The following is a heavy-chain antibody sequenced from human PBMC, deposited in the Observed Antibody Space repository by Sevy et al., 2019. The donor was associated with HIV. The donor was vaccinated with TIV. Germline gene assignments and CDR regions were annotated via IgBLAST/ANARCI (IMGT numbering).Heavy chain of an antibody. V-gene: IGHV3-49*04. D-gene: IGHD6-13*01. CDR2: LKSDVYGGTV. CDR1: GFTFGDYC. J-gene: IGHJ4*02. Sequence: GGSLRLSCTASGFTFGDYCMSWVRQAPGKGLEWVAFLKSDVYGGTVDHAASVRGRFVISRDDSKTIAYLQMNDLKTEDVAVYYCTRWKAAQSIFDYWGQGALVTVSS. CDR3: TRWKAAQSIFDY.